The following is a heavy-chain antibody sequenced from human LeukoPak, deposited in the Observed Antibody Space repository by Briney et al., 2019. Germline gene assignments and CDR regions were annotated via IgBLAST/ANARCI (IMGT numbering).Heavy chain of an antibody. Sequence: SETLSLTRVVSGGFLSSSNWWGRVRPPPGKGLEWIGEIYHSGSTNYNPSLKSRVSISVDKSKNQFSLKLSSVTAADTAVYYCARGLAYRRSGSCWGFRYWGQGTLVTVSS. V-gene: IGHV4-4*02. CDR3: ARGLAYRRSGSCWGFRY. J-gene: IGHJ4*02. CDR1: GGFLSSSNW. D-gene: IGHD2-15*01. CDR2: IYHSGST.